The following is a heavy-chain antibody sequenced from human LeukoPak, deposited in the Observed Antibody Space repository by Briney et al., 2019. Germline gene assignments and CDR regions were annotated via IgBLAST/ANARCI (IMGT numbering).Heavy chain of an antibody. D-gene: IGHD3-22*01. CDR2: INHSGST. J-gene: IGHJ4*02. CDR1: GGSFSGYY. Sequence: SETLSLTCAVYGGSFSGYYWSWIRQPPGKGLEWIGEINHSGSTNYNPSLKSRVTISVDTSKNQFSLKLSSVTAADTAVYYCGRGNLNYYDSSGYLIRWGQGTLVPFPQ. CDR3: GRGNLNYYDSSGYLIR. V-gene: IGHV4-34*01.